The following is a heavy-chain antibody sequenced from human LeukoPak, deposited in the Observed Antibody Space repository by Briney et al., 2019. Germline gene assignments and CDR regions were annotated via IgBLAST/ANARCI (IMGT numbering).Heavy chain of an antibody. CDR2: ISGSGGST. CDR1: GFTFSSYA. CDR3: AKDPYSGSYFDY. V-gene: IGHV3-23*01. Sequence: GGSLRLSCAASGFTFSSYAMSWVRQAPGKGLEWVSAISGSGGSTYYADSVKGRFTISRDNSKNTQYLQMNSLRAEDTAVYYCAKDPYSGSYFDYWGQGTLVTVSS. D-gene: IGHD1-26*01. J-gene: IGHJ4*02.